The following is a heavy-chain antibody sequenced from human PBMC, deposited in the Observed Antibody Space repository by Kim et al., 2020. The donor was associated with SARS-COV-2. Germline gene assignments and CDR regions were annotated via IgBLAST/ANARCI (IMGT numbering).Heavy chain of an antibody. Sequence: SVKVSCRASGGTFMSYAISWVRQAPGQGLEWMGGIISFFNTSNYVQTFQARVIITADDSSTTAYLGLSSLTSDHTAVYYCVRGGASGYYDIDYWGQGTL. CDR3: VRGGASGYYDIDY. V-gene: IGHV1-69*13. CDR1: GGTFMSYA. D-gene: IGHD3-22*01. J-gene: IGHJ4*02. CDR2: IISFFNTS.